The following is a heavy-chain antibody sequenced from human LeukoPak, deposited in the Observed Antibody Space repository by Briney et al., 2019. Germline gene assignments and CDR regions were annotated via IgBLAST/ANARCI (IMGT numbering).Heavy chain of an antibody. CDR3: ARGHTAVTRHFDF. Sequence: GGSLRLSCAASGFTFDDYGMNWVRQGPGKGLEWVSAVSGSGSSAIFSADALKGRFTISRDDAKNLLYLDMNSLRAEDTAVYYCARGHTAVTRHFDFWGQGTLVTVSS. CDR1: GFTFDDYG. D-gene: IGHD4-17*01. CDR2: VSGSGSSAI. J-gene: IGHJ4*02. V-gene: IGHV3-21*01.